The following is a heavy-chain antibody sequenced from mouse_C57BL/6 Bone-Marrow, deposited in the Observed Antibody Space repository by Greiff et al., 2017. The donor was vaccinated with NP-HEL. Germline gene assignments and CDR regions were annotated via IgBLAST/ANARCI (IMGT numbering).Heavy chain of an antibody. D-gene: IGHD2-3*01. V-gene: IGHV7-1*01. Sequence: VKLVESGGGLVQSGRSLRLSCATSGFTFSDFYMEWVRQAPGKGLEWIAASRNKANDYTTEYSASVKGRFIVSRDTSQSILYLQMNALRAEDTAIYYCARDGIYDGYYGFAYWGQGTLVTVSA. J-gene: IGHJ3*01. CDR3: ARDGIYDGYYGFAY. CDR2: SRNKANDYTT. CDR1: GFTFSDFY.